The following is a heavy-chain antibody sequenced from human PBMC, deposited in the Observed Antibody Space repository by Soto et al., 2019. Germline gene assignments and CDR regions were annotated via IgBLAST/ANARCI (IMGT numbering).Heavy chain of an antibody. J-gene: IGHJ4*02. CDR2: ISGSGGST. CDR3: AKDGGYYCGSTSCYTDY. V-gene: IGHV3-23*01. CDR1: GFTFSSYA. Sequence: EVQLLESGGGLVQPGGSLRLSCAASGFTFSSYAMSWVRQAPGKGLEWVSAISGSGGSTYYADSVKGRFTISRDNSKNTLYLQMNSLRAEDTAVYYCAKDGGYYCGSTSCYTDYWGQGTLVTVSS. D-gene: IGHD2-2*02.